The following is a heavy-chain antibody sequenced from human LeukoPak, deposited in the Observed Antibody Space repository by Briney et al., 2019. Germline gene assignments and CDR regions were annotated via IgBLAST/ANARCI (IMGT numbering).Heavy chain of an antibody. CDR3: ARDQGAYGDYPYYFDY. CDR2: ISAYNGNT. D-gene: IGHD4-17*01. CDR1: GYTFTSYG. V-gene: IGHV1-18*01. J-gene: IGHJ4*02. Sequence: ASVKVSCKASGYTFTSYGISWVRQAPGQGLEWMGWISAYNGNTNYAQKLQGRVTMTTDTSTSTAYMGLRSLRSDDTAVYYCARDQGAYGDYPYYFDYWGQGTLVTVSS.